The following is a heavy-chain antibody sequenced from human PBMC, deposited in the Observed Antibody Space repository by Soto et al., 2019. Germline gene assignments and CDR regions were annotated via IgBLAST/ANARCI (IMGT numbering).Heavy chain of an antibody. CDR1: GGSISSSSYY. D-gene: IGHD6-13*01. V-gene: IGHV4-39*01. CDR3: ARHPKDSYSSSDDY. Sequence: QLQLQESGPGLVKPSETLSLTCTVSGGSISSSSYYWGWIRQPPGKGLEWIGSIYYSGSTYYNPSLKCRVTISVDTSKNQFSLKLSSVTAADTAVYYCARHPKDSYSSSDDYWGQGTLVTVSS. CDR2: IYYSGST. J-gene: IGHJ4*02.